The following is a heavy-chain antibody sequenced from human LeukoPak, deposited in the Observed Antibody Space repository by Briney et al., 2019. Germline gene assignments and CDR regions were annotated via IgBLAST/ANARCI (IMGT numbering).Heavy chain of an antibody. D-gene: IGHD5-18*01. Sequence: SETLSLTCTVSGGSISSYYWSWIRQPPGKGLEWIGYIYYSGSTNYNPSLKSRVTISVDTSKNQFSLKLSSVTAADTAVYYCARYSYGFAQNWFDPWGQGTLVTVSS. J-gene: IGHJ5*02. CDR2: IYYSGST. V-gene: IGHV4-59*08. CDR1: GGSISSYY. CDR3: ARYSYGFAQNWFDP.